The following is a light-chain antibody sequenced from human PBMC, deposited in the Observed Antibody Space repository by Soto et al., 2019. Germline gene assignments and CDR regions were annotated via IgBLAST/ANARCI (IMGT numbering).Light chain of an antibody. J-gene: IGKJ1*01. Sequence: EIVMTQSPATLSVSPGERATLSCRASQSVSSYLAWYQQKPGQAPRLLIYDASNRATGIPARFSGSGSGTDFTLTISSLEPEDFAVYYCQQRSNWPPTFGQGTKV. CDR3: QQRSNWPPT. CDR1: QSVSSY. V-gene: IGKV3-11*01. CDR2: DAS.